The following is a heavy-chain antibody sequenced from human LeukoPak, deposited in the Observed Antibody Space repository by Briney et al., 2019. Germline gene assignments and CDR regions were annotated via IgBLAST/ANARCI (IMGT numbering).Heavy chain of an antibody. D-gene: IGHD2-2*01. V-gene: IGHV4-30-2*01. J-gene: IGHJ2*01. Sequence: PSETLSLTCTVSGGSISSGGYYWSWIRQPPGKGLEWIGYIYHSGSTYYNPSLKSRVTISVDRSKNQFSLKLSSVTAADTAVYYCARTADLYCSSTSCDLGPGRLRGFWYFDLWGRGTLVTVSS. CDR1: GGSISSGGYY. CDR3: ARTADLYCSSTSCDLGPGRLRGFWYFDL. CDR2: IYHSGST.